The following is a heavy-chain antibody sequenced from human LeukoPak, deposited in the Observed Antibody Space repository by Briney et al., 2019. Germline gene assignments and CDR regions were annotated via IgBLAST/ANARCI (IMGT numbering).Heavy chain of an antibody. CDR2: INPNSGGT. CDR3: ARWMTTVITPDY. D-gene: IGHD4-11*01. CDR1: GYTFNGYY. V-gene: IGHV1-2*02. Sequence: ASVKLSCKASGYTFNGYYLHWVRQAPGQGLEWMGWINPNSGGTNYAQKFQGRVTMTRDTSISTAYMELSRLRSDDTAVYYCARWMTTVITPDYWGQGTLVTVSS. J-gene: IGHJ4*02.